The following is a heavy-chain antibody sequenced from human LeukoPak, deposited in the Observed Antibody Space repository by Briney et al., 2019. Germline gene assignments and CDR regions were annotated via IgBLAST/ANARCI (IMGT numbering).Heavy chain of an antibody. J-gene: IGHJ4*02. CDR1: GFTFSTYA. D-gene: IGHD2-2*01. V-gene: IGHV3-74*01. CDR3: LLYSSSLPAY. Sequence: GGSLRLSCAASGFTFSTYAMSWVRQAPGKGLVWVSRIDTDGSSTTYADFVKGRFTISRDNAKDTLYLQMNSLRAEDTAVYYCLLYSSSLPAYWGQGILVTVSS. CDR2: IDTDGSST.